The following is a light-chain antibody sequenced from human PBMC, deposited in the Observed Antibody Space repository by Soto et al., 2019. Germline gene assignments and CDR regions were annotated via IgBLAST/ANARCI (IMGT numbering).Light chain of an antibody. CDR2: GVN. CDR1: SSDFGGYNY. J-gene: IGLJ1*01. V-gene: IGLV2-8*01. CDR3: SSYAGSSNV. Sequence: QSVLTQPRSVSGSPGQSVTISCTGTSSDFGGYNYVSWYQHHPGKAPKLMIYGVNKRPSGVPDRFSGSKSGNTASLTVSGLQAEDEADYYCSSYAGSSNVVGTGTRSPS.